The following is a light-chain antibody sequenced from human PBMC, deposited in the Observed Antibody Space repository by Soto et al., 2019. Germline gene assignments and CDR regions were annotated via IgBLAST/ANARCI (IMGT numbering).Light chain of an antibody. CDR1: QSISTW. CDR3: QHYNSYSEA. V-gene: IGKV1-5*03. CDR2: KAS. J-gene: IGKJ1*01. Sequence: DIQLTQSPYTLSASVGDSVTLTCLASQSISTWLAWYQQKPGKAPKLLIYKASTLKSGVPSRFSGSGSGTEFTLTISSLQPDDFATYYCQHYNSYSEAFGQGTKVDIK.